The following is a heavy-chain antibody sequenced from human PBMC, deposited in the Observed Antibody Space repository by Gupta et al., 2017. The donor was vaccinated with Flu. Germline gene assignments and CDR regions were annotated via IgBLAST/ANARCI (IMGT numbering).Heavy chain of an antibody. J-gene: IGHJ6*02. Sequence: EVQLVQSGGGLVQPGRSLRLSCTTSGFRFGDYRLSWIRQAPGKGLEWVGVIRSKTYGGTTEDAASVKGRFTILRDDSKGIAYLQMNSLKTEDTAVYYCTVGYCSSTDCYGKSWDHFYGMEVWGQGTTVTVSS. CDR1: GFRFGDYR. CDR2: IRSKTYGGTT. D-gene: IGHD2-2*01. V-gene: IGHV3-49*03. CDR3: TVGYCSSTDCYGKSWDHFYGMEV.